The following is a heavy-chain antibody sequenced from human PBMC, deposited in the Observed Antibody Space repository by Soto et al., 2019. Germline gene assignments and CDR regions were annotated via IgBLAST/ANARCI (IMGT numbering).Heavy chain of an antibody. Sequence: QITLKESGPTLVKPTQTLTLTCTFPGFSLSSPAVGVNWIRQPPGKALEWLALIYWDDDKQYSPSLKNRLTITKDTSKNQVVLTMTNMDPVDTATYYCAHGSGWLSDHWGQGTLVTVSS. D-gene: IGHD6-19*01. J-gene: IGHJ4*02. CDR3: AHGSGWLSDH. CDR2: IYWDDDK. V-gene: IGHV2-5*02. CDR1: GFSLSSPAVG.